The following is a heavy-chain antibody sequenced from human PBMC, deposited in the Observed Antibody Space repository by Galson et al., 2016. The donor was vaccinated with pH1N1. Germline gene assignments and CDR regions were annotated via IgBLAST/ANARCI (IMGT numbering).Heavy chain of an antibody. CDR1: GYTFTGYY. CDR2: INPNSGGT. D-gene: IGHD2-2*01. J-gene: IGHJ6*02. CDR3: ARRGSSTSHYYYGMDV. Sequence: SVKVSCKASGYTFTGYYMHWVRQAPGQGLEWMGWINPNSGGTKYAQKCQGRVTMTRDTPISTAYMELSRLRSDDTAVYYCARRGSSTSHYYYGMDVWGQGTTVTVPS. V-gene: IGHV1-2*02.